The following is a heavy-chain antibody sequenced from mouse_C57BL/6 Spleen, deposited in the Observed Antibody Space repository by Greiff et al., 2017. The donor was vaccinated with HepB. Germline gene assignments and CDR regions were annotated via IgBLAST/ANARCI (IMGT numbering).Heavy chain of an antibody. D-gene: IGHD2-3*01. CDR2: IYPGDGDT. CDR1: GYAFSSSW. J-gene: IGHJ3*01. V-gene: IGHV1-82*01. Sequence: QVQLKESGPELVKPGASVKISCKASGYAFSSSWMNWVKQRPGKGLEWIGRIYPGDGDTNYNGKFKGKATLTADKSSSTAYMQLSSLTSEDSAVYFCAAFYDFGLFAYWGQGTLVTVSA. CDR3: AAFYDFGLFAY.